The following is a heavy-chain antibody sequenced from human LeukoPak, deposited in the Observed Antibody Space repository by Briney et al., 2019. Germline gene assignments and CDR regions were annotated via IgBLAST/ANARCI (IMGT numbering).Heavy chain of an antibody. V-gene: IGHV5-51*01. D-gene: IGHD4-17*01. CDR2: IFPGDSDT. Sequence: PGESLKISCKGSGYSFSTYWIGWVRQMPGKGLEWMGIIFPGDSDTRYSPSFQGQVTISVDKSISTAYLQWSSLKASDTAMYYCARVVDYGDYRNGFLDCWGQGTLVTVSS. J-gene: IGHJ4*02. CDR1: GYSFSTYW. CDR3: ARVVDYGDYRNGFLDC.